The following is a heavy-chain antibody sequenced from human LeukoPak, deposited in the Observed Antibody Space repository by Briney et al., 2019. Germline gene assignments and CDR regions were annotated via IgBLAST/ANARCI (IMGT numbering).Heavy chain of an antibody. D-gene: IGHD3-3*01. CDR2: FDPEDGET. CDR1: GNTLTELS. CDR3: ATGEGDFSPYGMDV. J-gene: IGHJ6*02. V-gene: IGHV1-24*01. Sequence: VASVKVSCKVSGNTLTELSMHWVRQAPGKGLEWMGGFDPEDGETIYAQKFQGRVTMTEDTSTDTAYMELSSLRSEDTAVYYCATGEGDFSPYGMDVWGQGTTVTVSS.